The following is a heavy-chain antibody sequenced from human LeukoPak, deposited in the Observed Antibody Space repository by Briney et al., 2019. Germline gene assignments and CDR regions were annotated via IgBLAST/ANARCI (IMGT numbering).Heavy chain of an antibody. CDR3: VGHLWLHYYYGMDV. CDR2: VYDSGNT. D-gene: IGHD3-10*01. CDR1: GGSMSSYY. V-gene: IGHV4-59*01. J-gene: IGHJ6*02. Sequence: SETLSLTCTVSGGSMSSYYWSWIRQSPGKGLEWIGYVYDSGNTKYNPSLKSRVTISVEESKKQLSLRPSSATAADTAVYYCVGHLWLHYYYGMDVWGQGTTVTASS.